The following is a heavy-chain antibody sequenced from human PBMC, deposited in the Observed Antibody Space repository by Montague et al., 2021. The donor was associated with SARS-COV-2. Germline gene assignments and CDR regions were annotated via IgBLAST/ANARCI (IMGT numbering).Heavy chain of an antibody. Sequence: SETLSLTCTVSGGSISNNYWTWVRQPPGGGLEWIGHIYYSGTTTYNPSLSSRVTISVDTSRNRFSLRLTSVTAADTAVYYCARFREFWRDPMDVWGQGTTVTVSS. CDR3: ARFREFWRDPMDV. D-gene: IGHD3-3*01. J-gene: IGHJ6*02. V-gene: IGHV4-59*01. CDR2: IYYSGTT. CDR1: GGSISNNY.